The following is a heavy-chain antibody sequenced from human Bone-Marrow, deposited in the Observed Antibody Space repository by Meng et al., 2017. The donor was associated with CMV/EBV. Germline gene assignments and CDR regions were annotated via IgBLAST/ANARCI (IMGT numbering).Heavy chain of an antibody. Sequence: GGSPRLSCAASGFTFSDYYMSWIRQAPGKGLEWVSYISSSGSTIYYADSVKGRFTISRDNAKNSLYLQMNSLRAEDTAVYYCARDGVSIAARDYYYGMDVWGQGTTVTASS. CDR1: GFTFSDYY. J-gene: IGHJ6*02. CDR3: ARDGVSIAARDYYYGMDV. D-gene: IGHD6-6*01. V-gene: IGHV3-11*01. CDR2: ISSSGSTI.